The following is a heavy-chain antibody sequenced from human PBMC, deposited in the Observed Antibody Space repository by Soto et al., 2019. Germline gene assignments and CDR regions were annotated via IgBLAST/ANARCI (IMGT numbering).Heavy chain of an antibody. CDR2: ISYDGSNK. V-gene: IGHV3-30-3*01. Sequence: QVQLVESGGGVVQPGRSLRLSCAASGFTFSSYAMHWVRQAPGKGLEWVAVISYDGSNKYYADSVKGRFTISRDNSKNTLYLQMNSLRAEDTAVYYCARGTTRIYYDSSGYLDYWGQGTLVTVSS. CDR1: GFTFSSYA. J-gene: IGHJ4*02. CDR3: ARGTTRIYYDSSGYLDY. D-gene: IGHD3-22*01.